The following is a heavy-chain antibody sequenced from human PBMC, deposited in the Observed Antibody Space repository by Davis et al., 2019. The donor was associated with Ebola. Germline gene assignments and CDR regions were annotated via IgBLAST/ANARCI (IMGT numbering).Heavy chain of an antibody. CDR3: ARHYSRGYDY. CDR1: GFTVSSNY. D-gene: IGHD6-19*01. Sequence: GESLKISCAASGFTVSSNYMSWVRQAPGKGLEWVSVIYSGGSTYYADSVKGRFTISRDNSKNTLYLQMNSLGAEDTAVYYCARHYSRGYDYWGQGTLVTVSS. V-gene: IGHV3-53*01. CDR2: IYSGGST. J-gene: IGHJ4*02.